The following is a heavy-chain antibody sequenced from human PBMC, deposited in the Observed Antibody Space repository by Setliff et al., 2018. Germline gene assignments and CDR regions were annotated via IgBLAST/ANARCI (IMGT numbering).Heavy chain of an antibody. D-gene: IGHD3-22*01. CDR1: GGSISSGSYY. Sequence: SETLSLTCTVSGGSISSGSYYWSWIRQPAGKGLEWIGRIYTSGSTNYNPSLKSRVTISVDTSKNQFCLKLSSVTAADTAVYDCARGPVMIVATGYFDYWGQGTLVTV. J-gene: IGHJ4*02. CDR2: IYTSGST. V-gene: IGHV4-61*02. CDR3: ARGPVMIVATGYFDY.